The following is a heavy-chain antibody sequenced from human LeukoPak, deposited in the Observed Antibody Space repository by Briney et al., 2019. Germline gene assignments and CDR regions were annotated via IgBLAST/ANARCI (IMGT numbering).Heavy chain of an antibody. V-gene: IGHV1-8*03. CDR3: ARYYGSGSYYNGNWFDP. CDR2: MNPNSGNT. CDR1: GYTFTSYD. D-gene: IGHD3-10*01. J-gene: IGHJ5*02. Sequence: ASVKVSCKASGYTFTSYDINWVRQATGQGLEWMGWMNPNSGNTGYAQKFQGRVTITRNTSISTAYMELSSLRSEDTAVYYCARYYGSGSYYNGNWFDPWGQGTLVTVSS.